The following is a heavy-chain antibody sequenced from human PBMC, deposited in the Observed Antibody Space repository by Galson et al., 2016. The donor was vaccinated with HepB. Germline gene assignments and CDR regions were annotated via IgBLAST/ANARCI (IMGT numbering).Heavy chain of an antibody. V-gene: IGHV4-39*01. CDR1: GGSISSSSYF. D-gene: IGHD6-19*01. J-gene: IGHJ4*01. Sequence: ETLSLTCTVSGGSISSSSYFWAWIRQPPGKGLDWIGSIYYSGTTHYNPSLQSRVSISVDTSKNQFSLRLTSVSAADTATYLCARQDRAGLVNFWGQGTMVTVSS. CDR2: IYYSGTT. CDR3: ARQDRAGLVNF.